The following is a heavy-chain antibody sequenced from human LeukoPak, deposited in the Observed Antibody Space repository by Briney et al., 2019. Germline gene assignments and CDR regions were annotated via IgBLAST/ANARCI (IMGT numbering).Heavy chain of an antibody. CDR2: ITSSSSYT. Sequence: PGGSLRLSCAASGFTFSSYNMNWVRQAPGKGLEWVSSITSSSSYTFYADSVKGRFTISRDNAKNSLYLQMNSLRAEDTAVYYCAKHRPYYYDSSGHFDYWGQGTLVTVSS. D-gene: IGHD3-22*01. CDR3: AKHRPYYYDSSGHFDY. V-gene: IGHV3-21*04. J-gene: IGHJ4*02. CDR1: GFTFSSYN.